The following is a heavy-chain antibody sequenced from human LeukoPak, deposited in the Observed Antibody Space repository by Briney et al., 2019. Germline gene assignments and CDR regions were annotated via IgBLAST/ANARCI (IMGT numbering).Heavy chain of an antibody. CDR2: IIPIFGTA. D-gene: IGHD2-21*01. J-gene: IGHJ1*01. V-gene: IGHV1-69*01. CDR3: ARDPCGGGDCYSVPEYFQH. Sequence: SVKVSCKXSGGTYSSYAISWVRQAPGQGLERMGGIIPIFGTANYAQKFQGRVTITADESTSTAYMELSSLRSEDTAVYYCARDPCGGGDCYSVPEYFQHWGQGTLVTVSS. CDR1: GGTYSSYA.